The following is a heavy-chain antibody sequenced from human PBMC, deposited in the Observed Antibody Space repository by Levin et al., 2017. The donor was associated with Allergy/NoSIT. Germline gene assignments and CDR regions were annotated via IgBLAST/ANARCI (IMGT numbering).Heavy chain of an antibody. V-gene: IGHV3-30*04. CDR3: ARDREYYYDSSGYYPDAFDI. J-gene: IGHJ3*02. CDR2: ISYDGSNK. Sequence: GGSLRLSCAASGFTFSSYAMHWVRQAPGKGLEWVAVISYDGSNKYYADSVKGRFTISRDNSKNTLYLQMNSLRAEDTAVYYCARDREYYYDSSGYYPDAFDIWGQGTMVTVSS. CDR1: GFTFSSYA. D-gene: IGHD3-22*01.